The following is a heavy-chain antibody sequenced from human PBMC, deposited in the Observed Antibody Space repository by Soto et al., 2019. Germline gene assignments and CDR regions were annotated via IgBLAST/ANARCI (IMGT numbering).Heavy chain of an antibody. D-gene: IGHD6-13*01. CDR1: GGTFSSYT. J-gene: IGHJ4*02. CDR2: IIPILGIA. CDR3: ASQFSNSYYY. Sequence: QVQLVQSGAEVKKPGSSVKVSCKASGGTFSSYTISWVRQAPGQGLEWMGRIIPILGIANYAQKFQGRVTITADKSTSTAYMELSSLRSEDTDVYSCASQFSNSYYYWGQGTLVTVTS. V-gene: IGHV1-69*02.